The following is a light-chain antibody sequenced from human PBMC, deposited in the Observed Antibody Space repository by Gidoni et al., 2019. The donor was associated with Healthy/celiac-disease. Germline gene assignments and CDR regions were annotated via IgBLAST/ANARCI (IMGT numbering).Light chain of an antibody. V-gene: IGKV1-9*01. Sequence: IQLTQSPSFLSASVGDRVTITCRASQGISSYLACYQQKPGKAPKLLIYAASTLQSGVPSRFSGSGSGTEFTLTISSLQPEDFATYYCQQLNSYPRSFGQGTKLEIK. J-gene: IGKJ2*04. CDR2: AAS. CDR1: QGISSY. CDR3: QQLNSYPRS.